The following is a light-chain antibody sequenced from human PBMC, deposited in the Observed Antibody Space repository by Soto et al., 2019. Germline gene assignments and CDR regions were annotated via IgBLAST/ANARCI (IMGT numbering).Light chain of an antibody. CDR3: HQRQYWPPIT. V-gene: IGKV3D-15*01. CDR1: QSVGTK. J-gene: IGKJ5*01. Sequence: IVMTQSPATLSVSPEERANLSCRASQSVGTKLAWYQQTPGQAPRLLIYGASNRATGIPARFSGSGSGTDFTLTISCLEPEDFAVYYCHQRQYWPPITFGQGTRLEIK. CDR2: GAS.